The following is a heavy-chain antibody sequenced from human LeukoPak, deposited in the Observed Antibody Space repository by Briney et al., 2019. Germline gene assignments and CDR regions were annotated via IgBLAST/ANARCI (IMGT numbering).Heavy chain of an antibody. Sequence: ASVKVSCKASGYTFTSYGISWVRQAPGQGLEWMGWISAYNGNTNYAQKLQGRVTMTTDTSTSTAYMELRSLRSDDTAVYYCARADDYYDSSGYYGYWGQGTPVTVSS. J-gene: IGHJ4*02. CDR1: GYTFTSYG. CDR2: ISAYNGNT. CDR3: ARADDYYDSSGYYGY. D-gene: IGHD3-22*01. V-gene: IGHV1-18*01.